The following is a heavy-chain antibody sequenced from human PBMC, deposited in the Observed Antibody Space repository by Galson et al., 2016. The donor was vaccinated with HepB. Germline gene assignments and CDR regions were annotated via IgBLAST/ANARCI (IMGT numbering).Heavy chain of an antibody. Sequence: SLRLSCAASRFTFSNSAMNWVRQAPGKGLEWISAISDGGGATYYADSVKGRFTISRDNSKNTLYLQMNSLRAEVTAVYYCAREKRFLEWFFDYWGQGTLVTGSS. D-gene: IGHD3-3*01. CDR2: ISDGGGAT. CDR3: AREKRFLEWFFDY. V-gene: IGHV3-23*01. J-gene: IGHJ4*02. CDR1: RFTFSNSA.